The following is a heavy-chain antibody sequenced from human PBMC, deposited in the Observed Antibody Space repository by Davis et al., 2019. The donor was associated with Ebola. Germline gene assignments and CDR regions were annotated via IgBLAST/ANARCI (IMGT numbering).Heavy chain of an antibody. CDR2: IRSKANSYAT. J-gene: IGHJ4*02. CDR3: ARGALALDY. D-gene: IGHD4/OR15-4a*01. Sequence: GESLKISCAASGFTFSGSVMHWVRQASGKGLEWVGRIRSKANSYATAYAASVKGRFTISRDDSKNTAYLQMNSLRAEDTAVYYCARGALALDYWGQGTLVTVSS. CDR1: GFTFSGSV. V-gene: IGHV3-73*01.